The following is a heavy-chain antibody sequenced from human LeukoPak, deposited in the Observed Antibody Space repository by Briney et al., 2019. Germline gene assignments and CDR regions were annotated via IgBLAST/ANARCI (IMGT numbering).Heavy chain of an antibody. V-gene: IGHV1-46*01. Sequence: GASVKVSFKASRYTFTSYYMHWVRQAPGQGLEWLGIINPSGGSTSYAQKFQGRVTMTRDTSTSTVYMELSILRSEDTAVYYCARDGDFGGDAFDIWGQGTMVTVSS. J-gene: IGHJ3*02. CDR3: ARDGDFGGDAFDI. CDR1: RYTFTSYY. D-gene: IGHD3-10*01. CDR2: INPSGGST.